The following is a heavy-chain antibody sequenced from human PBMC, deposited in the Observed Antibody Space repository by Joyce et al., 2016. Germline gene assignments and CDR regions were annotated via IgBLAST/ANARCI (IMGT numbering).Heavy chain of an antibody. J-gene: IGHJ5*02. D-gene: IGHD2-15*01. CDR2: IRSTAYGGTT. Sequence: EVQLVESGGGLVKPGRSLRLSCTSSGFIFGDYAMNWFRQAAGKGLEWVGFIRSTAYGGTTDYAASVKGRFTISRDDSKSIAYLQMNSLKTEDSAVYYCTRIGDCSGGSCYEGWFDPWGQGTLVTVSS. V-gene: IGHV3-49*05. CDR1: GFIFGDYA. CDR3: TRIGDCSGGSCYEGWFDP.